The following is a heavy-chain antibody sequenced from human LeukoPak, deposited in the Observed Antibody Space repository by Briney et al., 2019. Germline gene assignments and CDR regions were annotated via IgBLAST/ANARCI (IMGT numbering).Heavy chain of an antibody. CDR3: ARAPPGIAAAGSRFNWFDP. J-gene: IGHJ5*02. CDR1: GGSISSYY. D-gene: IGHD6-13*01. V-gene: IGHV4-59*12. CDR2: IYYSGST. Sequence: SETLSLTCTVSGGSISSYYWSWIRQPPGKGLEWIGYIYYSGSTNYNPSLKSRVTISVDTSKNQFSLKLSSVTAADTAVYYCARAPPGIAAAGSRFNWFDPWGQGTLVTVSS.